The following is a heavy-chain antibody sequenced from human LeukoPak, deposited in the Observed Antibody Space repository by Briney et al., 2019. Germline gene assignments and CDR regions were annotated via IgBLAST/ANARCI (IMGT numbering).Heavy chain of an antibody. Sequence: SETLSLTCTVSGGSISSYYWSWIRQPPGKGLEWIGYIYYSGSTNYNPSLKSRVTISVDTSKNQFSLKLSSVTAADTAVYYCARERDGYHGFVDYWGQGTLVTVSS. V-gene: IGHV4-59*01. CDR2: IYYSGST. D-gene: IGHD5-24*01. CDR1: GGSISSYY. CDR3: ARERDGYHGFVDY. J-gene: IGHJ4*02.